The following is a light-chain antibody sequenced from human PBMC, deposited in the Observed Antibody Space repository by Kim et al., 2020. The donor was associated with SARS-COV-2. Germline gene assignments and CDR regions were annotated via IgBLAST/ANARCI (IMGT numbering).Light chain of an antibody. J-gene: IGLJ3*02. V-gene: IGLV3-19*01. CDR3: GSRASNAEHQWV. CDR2: DKT. Sequence: LGQVIRARCQGDSRIVNTATWYQQTPAQAPSLLIYDKTHRPPGTPDRFSGSTSGNTASLTITEAQAEDEADYYCGSRASNAEHQWVFGGGTKLTVL. CDR1: SRIVNT.